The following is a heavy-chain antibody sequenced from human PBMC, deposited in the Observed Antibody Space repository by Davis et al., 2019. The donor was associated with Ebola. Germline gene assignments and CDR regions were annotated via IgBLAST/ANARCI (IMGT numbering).Heavy chain of an antibody. CDR1: GFTFSSYW. J-gene: IGHJ3*02. V-gene: IGHV3-7*01. Sequence: PGGSLRLSCAASGFTFSSYWMSWVRQAPGKGLEWVANIKQDGSEKYYVDSVKGRFTISRDNSKNTLYLQMNSLRAEDTAVYYCARDGSYYDSSGYYTAADAFDIWGQGTMVTVSS. D-gene: IGHD3-22*01. CDR3: ARDGSYYDSSGYYTAADAFDI. CDR2: IKQDGSEK.